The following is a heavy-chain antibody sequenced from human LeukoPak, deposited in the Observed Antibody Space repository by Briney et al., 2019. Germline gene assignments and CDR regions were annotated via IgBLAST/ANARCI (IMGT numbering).Heavy chain of an antibody. D-gene: IGHD6-19*01. CDR1: GYTLTSYG. CDR3: ARDGTFTVAVVLDY. J-gene: IGHJ4*02. CDR2: ISAYNGNT. V-gene: IGHV1-18*01. Sequence: ASVKVSCKASGYTLTSYGISWVRQAPGQGLEWMGWISAYNGNTNYAQKLLGRVTMTTDTSTSTAYMELRSLRSDDTAVYYCARDGTFTVAVVLDYWGQGTLVTVSS.